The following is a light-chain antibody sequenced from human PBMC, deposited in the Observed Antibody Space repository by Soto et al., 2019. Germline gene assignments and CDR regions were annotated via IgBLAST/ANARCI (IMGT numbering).Light chain of an antibody. CDR3: QQYYSTPYT. V-gene: IGKV4-1*01. CDR1: QSVLYSSKNKNN. Sequence: DIVMTQSPDSLAVSLGERATINCKSSQSVLYSSKNKNNFGWYQQKPGQPPKLLITWASTRESGVPDRFSGSGSGTDFTLTISSLQAEDVAVYYCQQYYSTPYTLGQGTKLEIK. J-gene: IGKJ2*01. CDR2: WAS.